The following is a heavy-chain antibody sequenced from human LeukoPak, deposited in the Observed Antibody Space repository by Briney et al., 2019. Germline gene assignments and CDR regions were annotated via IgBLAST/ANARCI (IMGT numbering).Heavy chain of an antibody. Sequence: SVKVSCKASGGTFSSYAISWVRQAPGQGLEWMGRIIPILGIANYAQKFQGRVTITADKSTSTAYMELSSLRSEDTAVYYCALPLDSSGWYDMDVWGQGTTVTVSS. V-gene: IGHV1-69*04. CDR1: GGTFSSYA. D-gene: IGHD6-19*01. J-gene: IGHJ6*02. CDR3: ALPLDSSGWYDMDV. CDR2: IIPILGIA.